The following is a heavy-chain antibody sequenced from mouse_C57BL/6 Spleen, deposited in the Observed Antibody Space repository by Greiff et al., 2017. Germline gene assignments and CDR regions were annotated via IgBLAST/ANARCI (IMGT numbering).Heavy chain of an antibody. CDR3: ATSYYYGSSFWYCGV. D-gene: IGHD1-1*01. CDR1: GYTFTSYW. J-gene: IGHJ1*03. Sequence: QVQLQQPGAELVMPGASVKLSCKASGYTFTSYWMHWVKQRPGQGLEWIGEIDPSDSNTNYNQKFKGKSTLTVDKSSSTASMQLSSLTSEESAVYYCATSYYYGSSFWYCGVWGTGTTVTVSS. CDR2: IDPSDSNT. V-gene: IGHV1-69*01.